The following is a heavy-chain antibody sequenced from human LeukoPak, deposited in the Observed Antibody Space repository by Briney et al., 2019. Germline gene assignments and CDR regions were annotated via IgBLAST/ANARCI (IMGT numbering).Heavy chain of an antibody. CDR1: GFTFSSYA. J-gene: IGHJ6*03. V-gene: IGHV3-64*01. CDR2: ISSNGGST. CDR3: VRNPDDPSYFYYMDV. Sequence: GGSLRLSCAASGFTFSSYAMHWVRQAPGKGLEYVSAISSNGGSTYYANSVKGRFTISRDNSKNTLSLQMNSLRAEDTAVYYCVRNPDDPSYFYYMDVWGNGTTVTVSS.